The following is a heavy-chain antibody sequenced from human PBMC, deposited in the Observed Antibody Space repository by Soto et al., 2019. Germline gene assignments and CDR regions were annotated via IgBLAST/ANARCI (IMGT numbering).Heavy chain of an antibody. D-gene: IGHD3-3*01. CDR2: IITIFGTA. CDR1: GGTFSSYA. CDR3: ARGSDAIFGVGYYYYGMDV. V-gene: IGHV1-69*13. Sequence: SSEKVSCKASGGTFSSYAISWVRQAPGQGLEWMGGIITIFGTANYAQKFQGRVTITADESTSTAYLGLSSLRSEDTAVYYCARGSDAIFGVGYYYYGMDVWG. J-gene: IGHJ6*02.